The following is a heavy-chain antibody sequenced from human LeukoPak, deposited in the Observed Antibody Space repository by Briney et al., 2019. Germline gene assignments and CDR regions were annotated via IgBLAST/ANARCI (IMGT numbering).Heavy chain of an antibody. CDR2: ISSSGSTI. Sequence: GGYPRLSCAASGFAFRSYTMNWVRSAPGKGLECVSYISSSGSTIYYADSVKGRFTISRDNAKNSQYLQMNSLRAEDTAVYYCARGLSYGDSPHDYWGQGTLVTVSS. V-gene: IGHV3-48*01. CDR1: GFAFRSYT. CDR3: ARGLSYGDSPHDY. D-gene: IGHD4-17*01. J-gene: IGHJ4*02.